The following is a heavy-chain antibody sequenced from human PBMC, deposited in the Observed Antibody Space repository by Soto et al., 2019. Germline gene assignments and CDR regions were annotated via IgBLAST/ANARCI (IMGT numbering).Heavy chain of an antibody. Sequence: QVQLVQSGAEVKKPGSSVTVSCKASGGTFSSYTISWVRQAPGQGLEWMGGIIPIFGTANYAQKFQGRVTITADESTSKAYMALSSLRSEDTAVYYCARGNHRWLQLWYFDLWGRGTLVTVSS. J-gene: IGHJ2*01. D-gene: IGHD5-12*01. CDR2: IIPIFGTA. CDR3: ARGNHRWLQLWYFDL. CDR1: GGTFSSYT. V-gene: IGHV1-69*12.